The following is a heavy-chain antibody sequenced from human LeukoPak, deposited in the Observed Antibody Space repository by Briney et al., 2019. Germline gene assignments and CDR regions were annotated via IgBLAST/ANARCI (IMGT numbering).Heavy chain of an antibody. CDR3: ARATSIAARPGGY. CDR2: MNPNSGNT. CDR1: GYTFTSYD. V-gene: IGHV1-8*01. J-gene: IGHJ4*02. Sequence: ASVKVSCKASGYTFTSYDINWVRPATGQGLEWMGWMNPNSGNTGYAQKFQGRVTMTRNTSISTAYMELSSLRSEDTAVYYCARATSIAARPGGYWGQGTLVTVSS. D-gene: IGHD6-6*01.